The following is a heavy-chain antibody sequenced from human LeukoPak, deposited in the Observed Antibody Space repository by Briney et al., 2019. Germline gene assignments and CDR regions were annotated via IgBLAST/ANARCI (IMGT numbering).Heavy chain of an antibody. D-gene: IGHD6-13*01. J-gene: IGHJ4*02. CDR2: FHPGTSGT. V-gene: IGHV5-51*01. Sequence: GESLKISCKFSGYNFSNYWITWVRQKPGKGLEWVGFFHPGTSGTRYSPAFQGHVTISADKSINTAYLQWSILKASDTAMYYCVRRDSSSWYAFDYWGQGTLATVTS. CDR3: VRRDSSSWYAFDY. CDR1: GYNFSNYW.